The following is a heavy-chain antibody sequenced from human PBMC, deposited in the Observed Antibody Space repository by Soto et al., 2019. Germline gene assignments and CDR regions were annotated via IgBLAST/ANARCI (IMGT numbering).Heavy chain of an antibody. J-gene: IGHJ5*02. CDR1: GYTFTSYT. Sequence: QVQLVQSGAEVKEPGASVKVSCKASGYTFTSYTISWVRQAPGQGLEWMGRISPYNGNTNYAQKLQGRVTMTTVTSTSIAYMELRSLRSDDTAVYYCARVVGALGHWFDPWGQGTLVTVSS. V-gene: IGHV1-18*01. D-gene: IGHD2-15*01. CDR2: ISPYNGNT. CDR3: ARVVGALGHWFDP.